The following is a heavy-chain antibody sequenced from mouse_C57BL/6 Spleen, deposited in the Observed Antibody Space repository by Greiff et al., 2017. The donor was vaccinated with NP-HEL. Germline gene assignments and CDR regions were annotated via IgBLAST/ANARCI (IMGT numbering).Heavy chain of an antibody. D-gene: IGHD2-3*01. V-gene: IGHV2-9-1*01. CDR2: IWTGGGT. CDR3: ASYDGAWFAY. CDR1: GFSLTSYA. J-gene: IGHJ3*01. Sequence: VQRVESGPGLVAPSQSLSITCTVSGFSLTSYAISWVRQPPGKGLEWLGVIWTGGGTNYNSAPKSRLSISKDNSKSQVFLKMNSLQTDDTARYYCASYDGAWFAYWGQGTLVTVSA.